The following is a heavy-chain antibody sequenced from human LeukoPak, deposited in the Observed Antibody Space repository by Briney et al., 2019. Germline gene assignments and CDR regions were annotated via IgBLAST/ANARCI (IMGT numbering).Heavy chain of an antibody. CDR3: AKDWPVSGDHYSPFDY. Sequence: GGSLRLYCAASGFTFSSHAMSWVRQAPGQGLEWVAAISRSGGNTHYGDSVKGRFTISRDSSKNTLHLQMDSLRAEDTAVYYCAKDWPVSGDHYSPFDYWGQGTLVTVSS. J-gene: IGHJ4*02. V-gene: IGHV3-23*01. CDR1: GFTFSSHA. D-gene: IGHD4-11*01. CDR2: ISRSGGNT.